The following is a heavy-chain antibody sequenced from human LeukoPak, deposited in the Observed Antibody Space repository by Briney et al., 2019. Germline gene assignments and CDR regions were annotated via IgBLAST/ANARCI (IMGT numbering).Heavy chain of an antibody. CDR2: ISGSGDTT. Sequence: PGGSLRLSCAASGFTFSTYGMSWVRQAPGKGLEWVSGISGSGDTTCYADSVKGRFTISRDSSKNTLYLQMNGLRTEDTAVYFCARSYPTGSHYSAYYWGQGTLVTVSS. V-gene: IGHV3-23*01. D-gene: IGHD1-26*01. CDR3: ARSYPTGSHYSAYY. CDR1: GFTFSTYG. J-gene: IGHJ4*02.